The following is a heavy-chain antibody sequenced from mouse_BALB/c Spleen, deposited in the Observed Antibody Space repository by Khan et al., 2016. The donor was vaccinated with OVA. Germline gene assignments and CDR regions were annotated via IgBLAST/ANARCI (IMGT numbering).Heavy chain of an antibody. Sequence: VKLQESGAELARPGASVKMSCKASGYTFTSYTIHWIKLRPGQGLEWIGYINPSNGYTNYNQKFKDKATLTADKSSTTAYMQLSSLTSDDSAVYNCVRDWAYYRNDGLFAYWGQGTLVTVSA. CDR3: VRDWAYYRNDGLFAY. CDR2: INPSNGYT. D-gene: IGHD2-14*01. CDR1: GYTFTSYT. V-gene: IGHV1-4*01. J-gene: IGHJ3*01.